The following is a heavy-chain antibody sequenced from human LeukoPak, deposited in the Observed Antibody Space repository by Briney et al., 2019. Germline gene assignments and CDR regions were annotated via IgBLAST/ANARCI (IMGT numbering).Heavy chain of an antibody. CDR3: ARGDSSSWYFLEY. D-gene: IGHD6-13*01. J-gene: IGHJ4*02. CDR2: INPKSGGA. V-gene: IGHV1-2*02. Sequence: ASVKVSCKASGYTFTDYYIHWVRQAPGQGLEWMGWINPKSGGAKNAQDFQGRVTMTRDTSISTAYMELSRLTSDDTAFYYCARGDSSSWYFLEYWGQGTLVTVSS. CDR1: GYTFTDYY.